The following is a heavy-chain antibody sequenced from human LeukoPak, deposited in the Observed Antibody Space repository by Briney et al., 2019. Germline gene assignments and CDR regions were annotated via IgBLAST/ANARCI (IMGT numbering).Heavy chain of an antibody. V-gene: IGHV4-39*01. D-gene: IGHD3-10*01. CDR3: ARLYGSGSYCLDY. CDR1: GGSIRSGSYY. Sequence: NTSETLSLTCTVSGGSIRSGSYYWGWIRQPPGKGLEWIGTIYYYGSPYYNPSLKSRVTISLDTSKNQLSLKLRSVTAADTAVYYCARLYGSGSYCLDYWGQGTLVTVSS. CDR2: IYYYGSP. J-gene: IGHJ4*02.